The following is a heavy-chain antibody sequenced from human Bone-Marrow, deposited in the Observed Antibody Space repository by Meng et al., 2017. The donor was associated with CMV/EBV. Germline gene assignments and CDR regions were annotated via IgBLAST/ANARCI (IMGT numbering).Heavy chain of an antibody. CDR1: GFTFSSYT. J-gene: IGHJ6*02. Sequence: GESLKISCAASGFTFSSYTMNWVRQAPGKGLEWVSAISGSIGSTYYADSVKGRFTISRDNAKNSLYLQMNSLRAEDTAVYYCARDLGYFDSHYYYGMDVWGQGTTVTVSS. CDR2: ISGSIGST. CDR3: ARDLGYFDSHYYYGMDV. V-gene: IGHV3-23*01. D-gene: IGHD3-9*01.